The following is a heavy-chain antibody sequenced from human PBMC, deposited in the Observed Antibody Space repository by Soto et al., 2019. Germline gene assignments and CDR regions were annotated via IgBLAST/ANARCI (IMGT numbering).Heavy chain of an antibody. Sequence: SETLSLTCAVSGGSISSGGYSWSWIRQPPGKGPEWIGYIYHSGSTYYNPSLKSRVTISVDRSKNQFSLKLSSVTAADTAVYYCARARMVYDSSGYYHNDAFDIWGQGTMVTVSS. D-gene: IGHD3-22*01. CDR2: IYHSGST. CDR3: ARARMVYDSSGYYHNDAFDI. V-gene: IGHV4-30-2*01. CDR1: GGSISSGGYS. J-gene: IGHJ3*02.